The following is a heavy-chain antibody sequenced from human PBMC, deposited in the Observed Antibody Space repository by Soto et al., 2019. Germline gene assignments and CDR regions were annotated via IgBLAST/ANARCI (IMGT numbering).Heavy chain of an antibody. V-gene: IGHV3-21*01. CDR3: ARQYGDYPNYFDY. D-gene: IGHD4-17*01. CDR1: GFTFSSYS. CDR2: ISSSSSYI. J-gene: IGHJ4*02. Sequence: EVQLVESGGGLVKPGGSLRLSCAASGFTFSSYSMNWVRQAPGKGLEWVSSISSSSSYIYYADSVKGRFTISRDNAKNSLSLQMNSLRAEDTAVYYCARQYGDYPNYFDYWGQGTLVTVSS.